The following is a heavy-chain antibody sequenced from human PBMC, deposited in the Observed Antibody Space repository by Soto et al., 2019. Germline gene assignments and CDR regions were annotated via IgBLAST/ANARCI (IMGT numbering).Heavy chain of an antibody. Sequence: PSETLSLTCAVSGGSISGGGYSWIWIRQPPGKGLEWIGYIYHSGSTYYNPSLKSRVTISVDRSKNQFSLKLSSVTAADTAVCYCARGTRRYGMDVWGQGTTVTVSS. CDR2: IYHSGST. CDR1: GGSISGGGYS. CDR3: ARGTRRYGMDV. J-gene: IGHJ6*02. V-gene: IGHV4-30-2*01.